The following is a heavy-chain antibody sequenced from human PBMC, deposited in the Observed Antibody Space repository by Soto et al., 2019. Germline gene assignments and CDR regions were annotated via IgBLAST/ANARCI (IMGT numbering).Heavy chain of an antibody. Sequence: GGSLRLSCAASGFTFSSYDMHWVRQATGKGLEWVSAIGTAGDTYYPGSVKGRFTISRENAKNSLYLQMNSLRAEDTAVYYCARVSPTAYGMDVWGQGTTVTVSS. CDR2: IGTAGDT. J-gene: IGHJ6*02. CDR3: ARVSPTAYGMDV. V-gene: IGHV3-13*01. D-gene: IGHD4-4*01. CDR1: GFTFSSYD.